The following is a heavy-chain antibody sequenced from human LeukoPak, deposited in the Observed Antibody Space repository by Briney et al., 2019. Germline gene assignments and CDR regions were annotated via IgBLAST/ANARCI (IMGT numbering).Heavy chain of an antibody. CDR1: GYSFTSYW. J-gene: IGHJ4*02. CDR2: IYPGDSDT. CDR3: ARRETYGYSSGWYRY. Sequence: GESLKISCKGSGYSFTSYWIGWVRQMPGKGLEWMGIIYPGDSDTRYSPSSQGQVTISADKSISTAYLQWSSLKASDTAMYYCARRETYGYSSGWYRYWGQGTLVTVSS. V-gene: IGHV5-51*01. D-gene: IGHD6-19*01.